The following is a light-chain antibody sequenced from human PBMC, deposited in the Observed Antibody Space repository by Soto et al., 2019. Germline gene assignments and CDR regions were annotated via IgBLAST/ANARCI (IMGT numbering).Light chain of an antibody. Sequence: QSALTQPASVSRSPGQSITISCTGTSSDVGNYDYVSWYQQHPGKAPKLMIYEVSTRPSGVSIRFSGSKSGNAASLTISGLQAEDEPDYYCTSHTTSSAVLFGGGTKLTVL. J-gene: IGLJ2*01. V-gene: IGLV2-14*03. CDR2: EVS. CDR3: TSHTTSSAVL. CDR1: SSDVGNYDY.